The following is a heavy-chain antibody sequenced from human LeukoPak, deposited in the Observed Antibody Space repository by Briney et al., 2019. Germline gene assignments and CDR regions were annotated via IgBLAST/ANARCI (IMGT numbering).Heavy chain of an antibody. V-gene: IGHV3-23*01. D-gene: IGHD3-10*01. CDR1: GFTFSSHA. Sequence: PGGSLRLSCAASGFTFSSHAMSWVRQAPGKGLEWVSAISGSGGSTYYADSVKGRFTISRDNSKNTLYLQMNSLRAEDTAVYYCAKDLTMVRGVLDYWGQGTLVTVSS. CDR3: AKDLTMVRGVLDY. CDR2: ISGSGGST. J-gene: IGHJ4*02.